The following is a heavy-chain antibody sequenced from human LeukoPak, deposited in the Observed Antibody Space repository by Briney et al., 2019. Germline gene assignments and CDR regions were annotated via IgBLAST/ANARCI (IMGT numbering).Heavy chain of an antibody. Sequence: ASVKVSCKASGNSFTNYYMHWVRQAPGQGLEWMGIINPSGSITRFAQKFRGRVTMTRDTSTSTVYMELSSLRSEDTAVYYCAGGVDYDSSAFISPFDYWGQGTLITVSS. CDR1: GNSFTNYY. J-gene: IGHJ4*02. D-gene: IGHD3-22*01. CDR3: AGGVDYDSSAFISPFDY. CDR2: INPSGSIT. V-gene: IGHV1-46*01.